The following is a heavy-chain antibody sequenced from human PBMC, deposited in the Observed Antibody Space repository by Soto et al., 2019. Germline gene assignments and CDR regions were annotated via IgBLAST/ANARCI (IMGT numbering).Heavy chain of an antibody. J-gene: IGHJ4*02. CDR3: DRVPDY. V-gene: IGHV4-59*12. CDR2: IYHNGST. CDR1: GGSISNFH. Sequence: PSETLSLTCTISGGSISNFHWSWIRQPPGKALEWIGYIYHNGSTNYSPSLKSRVTISVDTSKNQFSLKLSSVTAADTAVYYCDRVPDYWGQGTLVTVSS.